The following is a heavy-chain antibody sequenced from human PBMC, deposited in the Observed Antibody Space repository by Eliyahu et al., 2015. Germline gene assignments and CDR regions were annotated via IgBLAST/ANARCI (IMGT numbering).Heavy chain of an antibody. D-gene: IGHD1-26*01. CDR3: ARGRTGVGATDRFDY. CDR1: GFXXSXYS. Sequence: EVQLVESGGGLVKPGGSLRLSCXXXGFXXSXYSMNWVRQAPGKGLEWVSSISSSSSYIYYEDSVKGRFTISRDNAKNSLYLQMNSLRAEDTAVYYCARGRTGVGATDRFDYWGQGTLVTVSS. J-gene: IGHJ4*02. CDR2: ISSSSSYI. V-gene: IGHV3-21*01.